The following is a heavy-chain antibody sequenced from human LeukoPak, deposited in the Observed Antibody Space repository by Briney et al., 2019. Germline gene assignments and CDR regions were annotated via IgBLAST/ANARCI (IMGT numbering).Heavy chain of an antibody. J-gene: IGHJ6*03. V-gene: IGHV4-4*07. CDR1: GGSFSGYY. Sequence: SETLSLTCAVYGGSFSGYYWSWIRQPAGKGLEWIGRIYTSGSTNYNPSLKGRVTMSVDTSKNQFSLKLSSVTAADTAVYYCARDRYYYDSSGYKYMDVWGKGTTVTVSS. D-gene: IGHD3-22*01. CDR2: IYTSGST. CDR3: ARDRYYYDSSGYKYMDV.